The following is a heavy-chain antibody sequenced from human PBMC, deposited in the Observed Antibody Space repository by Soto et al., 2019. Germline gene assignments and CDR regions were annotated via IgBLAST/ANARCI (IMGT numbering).Heavy chain of an antibody. D-gene: IGHD3-22*01. CDR1: GGTFSGHA. J-gene: IGHJ4*02. V-gene: IGHV1-69*06. Sequence: QVQLVQSGAEVRKPRSSVKVSCKSSGGTFSGHALSWVRQAPGQGLEWMGGIIPIFGTSNYAQKFQGRVTITADTSTRTAYMELTSLRSEETAVYYCASGLPYFDTGGPWSFDYWGQGSLVTVSS. CDR3: ASGLPYFDTGGPWSFDY. CDR2: IIPIFGTS.